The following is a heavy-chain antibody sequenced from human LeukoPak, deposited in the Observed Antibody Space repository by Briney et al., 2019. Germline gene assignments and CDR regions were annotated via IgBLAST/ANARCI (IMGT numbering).Heavy chain of an antibody. CDR3: AKDMGSGWSYQYYGMDV. CDR1: GFTFDDYA. D-gene: IGHD6-19*01. CDR2: ISWDGGST. V-gene: IGHV3-43D*04. J-gene: IGHJ6*04. Sequence: GGSLRLSCAASGFTFDDYAMHWVRPAPGKGLEWVSLISWDGGSTYYADSVKGRFTISRDNNKNSLYLQMKSLRAEDTALYYCAKDMGSGWSYQYYGMDVWGKGTTVTVSS.